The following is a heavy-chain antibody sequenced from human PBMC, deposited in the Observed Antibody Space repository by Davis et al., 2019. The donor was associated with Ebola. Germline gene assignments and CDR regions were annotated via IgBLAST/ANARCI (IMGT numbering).Heavy chain of an antibody. V-gene: IGHV4-34*01. CDR2: INHSGST. Sequence: SETLSLTCAVYGGSFSGYYWSWIRQPPGKGLEWIGEINHSGSTNYNPSLKSRVTISVDTSKNQFSLKLSSVTAADTAVYYCAREATGTTRAGRVYYYYGMDVWGQGTTVTVSS. CDR3: AREATGTTRAGRVYYYYGMDV. CDR1: GGSFSGYY. D-gene: IGHD4-17*01. J-gene: IGHJ6*02.